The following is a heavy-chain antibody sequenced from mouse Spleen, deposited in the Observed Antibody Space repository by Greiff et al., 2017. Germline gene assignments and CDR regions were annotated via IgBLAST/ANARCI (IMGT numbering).Heavy chain of an antibody. Sequence: EVKLVESGGGLVKPGGSLKLSCAASGFTFSSYTMSWVRQTPAKRLEWVATISSGGGNTYYPDSVKGRFTISRDNARNTLYLQMSSLRSEDTAMYYCAREKIYYGNYDYAMDYWGQGTSVTVSS. CDR2: ISSGGGNT. CDR1: GFTFSSYT. CDR3: AREKIYYGNYDYAMDY. V-gene: IGHV5-9*04. J-gene: IGHJ4*01. D-gene: IGHD2-1*01.